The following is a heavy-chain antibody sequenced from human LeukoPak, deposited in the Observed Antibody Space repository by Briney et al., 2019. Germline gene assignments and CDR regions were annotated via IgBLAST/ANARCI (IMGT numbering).Heavy chain of an antibody. D-gene: IGHD4-23*01. CDR2: INPSGGST. CDR3: ARERWGEGNGKGSMDV. J-gene: IGHJ6*04. Sequence: ASVKVSCKASGYTFTSYYIHWVRQAPGQGLEWMGKINPSGGSTSYAQKFQGRVTMTRDMSTSTVYMELSSLRSEDTAVYYCARERWGEGNGKGSMDVWGKGTTVTVSS. V-gene: IGHV1-46*01. CDR1: GYTFTSYY.